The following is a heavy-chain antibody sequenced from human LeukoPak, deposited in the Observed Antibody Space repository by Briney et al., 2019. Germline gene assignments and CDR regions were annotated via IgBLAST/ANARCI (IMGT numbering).Heavy chain of an antibody. V-gene: IGHV4-59*01. CDR2: IYYSGST. CDR1: GGSLSSYY. D-gene: IGHD2-15*01. CDR3: ASTLGYCSGGSCYPSFDY. J-gene: IGHJ4*02. Sequence: KPSETLSLTCTVSGGSLSSYYWSWIRQPPGKGLEWVGYIYYSGSTNYNPSLKSRVTISVDTSKNQFSLKLSSVTAADTAVYYCASTLGYCSGGSCYPSFDYWGQGTLVTVSS.